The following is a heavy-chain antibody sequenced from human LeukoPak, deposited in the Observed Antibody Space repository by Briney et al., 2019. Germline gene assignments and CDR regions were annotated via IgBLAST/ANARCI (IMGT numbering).Heavy chain of an antibody. Sequence: SETLSLTCTVSGGSISSYYWSWIRQPAGKGLEWIGGIYTSGSTNYNPSPTSRVTMSVDTSKNQFSLKLSSVTAADTAVYYCARVSIGDDSSGYRDYDAFDIWGQGTMVTVSS. CDR1: GGSISSYY. CDR3: ARVSIGDDSSGYRDYDAFDI. CDR2: IYTSGST. V-gene: IGHV4-4*07. J-gene: IGHJ3*02. D-gene: IGHD3-22*01.